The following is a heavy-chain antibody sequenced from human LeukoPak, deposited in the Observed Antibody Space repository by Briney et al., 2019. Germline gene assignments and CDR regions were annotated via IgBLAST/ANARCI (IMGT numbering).Heavy chain of an antibody. CDR2: IIPIFGTA. V-gene: IGHV1-69*13. D-gene: IGHD5-12*01. CDR3: AAGQGGVYSGYDTNFDY. Sequence: ASVKVSCKASGGTFSSYAISWVRQAPGRGLEWMGGIIPIFGTANYAQKFQGRVTITADESTSTAYMELSGLRSEDTAVYYCAAGQGGVYSGYDTNFDYWGQGTLATVSS. CDR1: GGTFSSYA. J-gene: IGHJ4*02.